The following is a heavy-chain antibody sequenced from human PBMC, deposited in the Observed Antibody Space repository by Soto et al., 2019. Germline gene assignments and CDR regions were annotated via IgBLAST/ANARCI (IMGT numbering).Heavy chain of an antibody. Sequence: QVQLQESGPGLVKPSQTLSLTCTVSGGSISSGGYYWSWIRQHPGKGLEWIGYIYYSGSTYYNPSLKSRVTISVDTSKNQFSLKLSSVTAADTAVYYCARGYCSGGSCYSSWFDPWGQGTLVTVSS. CDR2: IYYSGST. D-gene: IGHD2-15*01. J-gene: IGHJ5*02. V-gene: IGHV4-31*03. CDR1: GGSISSGGYY. CDR3: ARGYCSGGSCYSSWFDP.